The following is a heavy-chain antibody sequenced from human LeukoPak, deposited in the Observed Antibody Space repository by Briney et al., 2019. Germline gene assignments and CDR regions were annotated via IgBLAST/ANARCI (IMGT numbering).Heavy chain of an antibody. V-gene: IGHV4-39*01. CDR1: GGSISSSSYY. J-gene: IGHJ4*02. Sequence: SETLSLTCTVSGGSISSSSYYWGWIRQPPGKGLEWIGRIYYSGSTYYNPSLKSRVTISVDTSKNQFSLKLSSVTAADTAVYYCAECRYCSGGSCYSGVCGYWGQGTLVTVSS. CDR2: IYYSGST. CDR3: AECRYCSGGSCYSGVCGY. D-gene: IGHD2-15*01.